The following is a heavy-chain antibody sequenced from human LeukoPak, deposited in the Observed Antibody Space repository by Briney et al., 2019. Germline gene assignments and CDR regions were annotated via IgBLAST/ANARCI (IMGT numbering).Heavy chain of an antibody. CDR3: TRNADLDF. J-gene: IGHJ4*02. D-gene: IGHD1-14*01. CDR1: GFVFSNDW. V-gene: IGHV3-15*01. CDR2: IKGEIEGWTT. Sequence: PGGSLRLSCAASGFVFSNDWMNWVRQAPGKGLEWVGRIKGEIEGWTTDYAAPVKGRFTISRHDSKTTLYLRMDSLKTEDTAVYYCTRNADLDFWGQGALVTVSS.